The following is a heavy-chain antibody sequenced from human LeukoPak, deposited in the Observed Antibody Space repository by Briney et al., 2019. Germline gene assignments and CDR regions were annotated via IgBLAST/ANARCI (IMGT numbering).Heavy chain of an antibody. D-gene: IGHD6-19*01. CDR3: ARIGYSSGWYASYFDC. Sequence: PGGSLRLSCAASGFTFSTYWMSWVRQAPGKGLEWVANIKQDGSEKYFVDSVKGRFTISRDNAKNSLYLQMNSLRAEDTAVYYCARIGYSSGWYASYFDCWGQGTLVTVSS. CDR1: GFTFSTYW. V-gene: IGHV3-7*01. CDR2: IKQDGSEK. J-gene: IGHJ4*02.